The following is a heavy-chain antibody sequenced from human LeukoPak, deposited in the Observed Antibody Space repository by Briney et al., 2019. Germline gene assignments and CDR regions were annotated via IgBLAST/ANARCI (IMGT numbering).Heavy chain of an antibody. CDR2: ISSSSSYI. CDR3: AKLAAAATGY. CDR1: GFTFSSYS. J-gene: IGHJ4*02. D-gene: IGHD6-13*01. V-gene: IGHV3-21*04. Sequence: PGGSLRLSCAASGFTFSSYSMNWVRQAPGKGLEWVSSISSSSSYIYYADSVKGRFTISRDNSKNTLYLQMNSLRAEDTAVYYCAKLAAAATGYWGQGTLVTVSS.